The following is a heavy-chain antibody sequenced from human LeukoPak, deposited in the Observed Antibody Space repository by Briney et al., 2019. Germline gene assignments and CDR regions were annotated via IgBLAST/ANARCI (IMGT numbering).Heavy chain of an antibody. CDR1: GLTVSSNY. Sequence: GGSLRLSCAASGLTVSSNYMSWVRQAPGKGLEWVSVIYSGGITYYADSVKGRFTISRDNSKNTLYLQMNSLRAEDTAVYYCARDQGSHFDYWGQGTLVTVSS. CDR3: ARDQGSHFDY. CDR2: IYSGGIT. V-gene: IGHV3-66*02. J-gene: IGHJ4*02. D-gene: IGHD6-13*01.